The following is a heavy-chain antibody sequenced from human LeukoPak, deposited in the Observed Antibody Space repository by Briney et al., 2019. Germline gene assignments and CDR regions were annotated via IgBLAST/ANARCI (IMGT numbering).Heavy chain of an antibody. V-gene: IGHV1-69*13. CDR2: FIPILGTA. CDR3: ARGLYCSSSTSCYDYGMDV. J-gene: IGHJ6*02. CDR1: GGTFSSYG. Sequence: GASVKVSCKASGGTFSSYGLNWVRQAPGQGLEWMGGFIPILGTAKYAQKLQGRVTITADESTSTGYMELSSLRYEDTAVYYCARGLYCSSSTSCYDYGMDVWGQGTTVTVSS. D-gene: IGHD2-2*01.